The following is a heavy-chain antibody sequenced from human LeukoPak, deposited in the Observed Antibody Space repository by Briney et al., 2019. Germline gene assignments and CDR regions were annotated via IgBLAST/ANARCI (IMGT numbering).Heavy chain of an antibody. J-gene: IGHJ3*02. CDR1: GFTFSSYA. D-gene: IGHD7-27*01. CDR2: ISGSGGST. Sequence: QAGGSLRLSCAASGFTFSSYAMSWVRQAPGKGLEWVSAISGSGGSTYYADSVKGRFTISRDNSKNTLYLQMNSLRAEDTAVHYCAKGLNWGYLHPDAFDIWGQGTMVTVSS. CDR3: AKGLNWGYLHPDAFDI. V-gene: IGHV3-23*01.